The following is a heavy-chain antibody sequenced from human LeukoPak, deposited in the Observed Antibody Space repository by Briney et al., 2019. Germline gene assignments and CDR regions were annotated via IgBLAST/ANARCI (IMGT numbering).Heavy chain of an antibody. CDR3: ARVGYYYDSSGYFSWFDP. CDR1: GFTFSSYE. Sequence: PGGSLRLSFAAPGFTFSSYEMNWVRQAPGKGLDWVSYIIRSCSIIYYADSVKCRFTISRDNAKTSLYMQMTSLRAEDTAVYYCARVGYYYDSSGYFSWFDPWGEGTLVTVSS. D-gene: IGHD3-22*01. V-gene: IGHV3-48*03. CDR2: IIRSCSII. J-gene: IGHJ5*02.